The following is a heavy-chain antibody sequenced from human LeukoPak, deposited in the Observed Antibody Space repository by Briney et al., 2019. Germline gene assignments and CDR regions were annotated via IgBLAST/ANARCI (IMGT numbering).Heavy chain of an antibody. CDR2: IRSKAYGGTT. Sequence: GGSLRLSCTASGFTFGDYAMSWFRQAPGKGLEWVGFIRSKAYGGTTEYAASVKGRFTISRDDSKSIAYLQMNSLKTEDTAVYYCTRGVARGSSWYWDYYYYYYMDVWGKGTTVTVSS. CDR3: TRGVARGSSWYWDYYYYYYMDV. CDR1: GFTFGDYA. J-gene: IGHJ6*03. V-gene: IGHV3-49*03. D-gene: IGHD6-13*01.